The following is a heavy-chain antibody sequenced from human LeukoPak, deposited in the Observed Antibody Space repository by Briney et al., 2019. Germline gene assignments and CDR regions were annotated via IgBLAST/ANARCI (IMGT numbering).Heavy chain of an antibody. J-gene: IGHJ4*02. CDR1: GFIFSNYG. CDR2: IRYDGNKK. Sequence: PGGSLRLSCAGSGFIFSNYGMHWVRQAPAKGLEWVAFIRYDGNKKYYADSVKGRFTISRDNAKNSLYLQMNSLRAEDTAIYYCASYDSSTGYLDYWGQGTLVTVSS. V-gene: IGHV3-30*02. D-gene: IGHD3-22*01. CDR3: ASYDSSTGYLDY.